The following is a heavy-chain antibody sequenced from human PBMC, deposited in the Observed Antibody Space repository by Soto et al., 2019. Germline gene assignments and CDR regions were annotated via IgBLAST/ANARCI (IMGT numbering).Heavy chain of an antibody. V-gene: IGHV1-24*01. CDR3: AGWGMITFGGVIVEKAFDI. D-gene: IGHD3-16*02. Sequence: ASVKVSCKVSGYTLTELSMHWVRQAPGKGLEWMGGFDPEDGETIYAQKFQGKVTMTEDTSTDTAYMELSSLRSEDTAVYYCAGWGMITFGGVIVEKAFDIWGQGTMVTVSS. CDR2: FDPEDGET. J-gene: IGHJ3*02. CDR1: GYTLTELS.